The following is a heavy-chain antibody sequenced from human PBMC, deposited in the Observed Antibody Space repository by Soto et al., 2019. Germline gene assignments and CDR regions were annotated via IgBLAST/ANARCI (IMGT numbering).Heavy chain of an antibody. CDR2: IYYSGST. J-gene: IGHJ5*02. V-gene: IGHV4-59*01. CDR1: GDSISASY. D-gene: IGHD6-19*01. CDR3: ARLAAVAQGGWFDT. Sequence: PSETLSLTCTVSGDSISASYWTWIRQPPGKGLEWIGYIYYSGSTNYNPSLKSRVTISVDTSKNQFSLQLSSVTAADTAVYSCARLAAVAQGGWFDTWGQGTLVTSP.